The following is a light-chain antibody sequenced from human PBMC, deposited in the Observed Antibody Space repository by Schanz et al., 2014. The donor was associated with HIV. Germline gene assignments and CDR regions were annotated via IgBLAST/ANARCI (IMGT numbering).Light chain of an antibody. Sequence: QSALTQPASVSGSPGQSITISCTRTSSDFGAYNYVSWYQQHPGKAPKLMIYDVSNRPSGVSNRFSGSKSGNTASLTISGLQAEDEAEYYCSSYTSSSTLVVFGGGTKLIVL. CDR1: SSDFGAYNY. CDR2: DVS. J-gene: IGLJ2*01. V-gene: IGLV2-14*03. CDR3: SSYTSSSTLVV.